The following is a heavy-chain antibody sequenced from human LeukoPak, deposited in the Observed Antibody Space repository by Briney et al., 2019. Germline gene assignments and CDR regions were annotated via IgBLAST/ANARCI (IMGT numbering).Heavy chain of an antibody. D-gene: IGHD2-21*02. CDR2: ISYDGSNK. V-gene: IGHV3-30*18. CDR3: AKIFCGGGCNWFDP. Sequence: GGSLRLSCAASGFTFSSYAMSWVRQAPGKGLEWVAVISYDGSNKYYADSVKGRFTISRDNSENTLYLQMNSLRAEDTAVYYCAKIFCGGGCNWFDPWGQGTLVTVSS. CDR1: GFTFSSYA. J-gene: IGHJ5*02.